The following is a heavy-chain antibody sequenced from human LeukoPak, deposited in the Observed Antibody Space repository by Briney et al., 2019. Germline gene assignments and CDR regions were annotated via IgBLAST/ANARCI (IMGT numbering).Heavy chain of an antibody. V-gene: IGHV4-4*07. J-gene: IGHJ4*02. CDR3: ARAGGVGITGTTLDY. D-gene: IGHD1-7*01. CDR1: GVSISSYY. Sequence: PSETLSLTCSVSGVSISSYYWIWIRQPVGKGLEWIGRIYTSGSTNYNPSLKSRVTMSVDTSKNQFSMKLSSVTAADTAVYYCARAGGVGITGTTLDYWGQGTLVTVSS. CDR2: IYTSGST.